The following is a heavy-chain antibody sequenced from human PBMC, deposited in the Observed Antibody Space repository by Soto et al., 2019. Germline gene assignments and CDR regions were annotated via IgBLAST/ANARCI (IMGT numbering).Heavy chain of an antibody. J-gene: IGHJ4*02. CDR3: ARADGFGVVTPFVDY. V-gene: IGHV4-39*01. CDR1: GGSISSSHYH. CDR2: IHYSGST. D-gene: IGHD3-3*01. Sequence: QLQLQESGPGLVKPSETLSLICTVSGGSISSSHYHWGWIRQPPGKGLEWIASIHYSGSTHYNPSLKSRVTVSMDTSKSQFSLRLSSVTAADTAVYYCARADGFGVVTPFVDYWGQGTLVTVSS.